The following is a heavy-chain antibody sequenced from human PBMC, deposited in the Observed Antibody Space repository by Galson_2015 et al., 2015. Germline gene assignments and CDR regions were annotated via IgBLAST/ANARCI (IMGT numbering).Heavy chain of an antibody. V-gene: IGHV3-43*02. D-gene: IGHD1-26*01. CDR1: GFNFDEYA. J-gene: IGHJ6*02. CDR3: AKDLVWEDLGSCYYGLEV. Sequence: SLRLSCAASGFNFDEYAMHWVRQPPGKGLEWVSLISGDGATTYYADSVKGRFTISRDNRKDSLFLQMNSLRTEDTALYYCAKDLVWEDLGSCYYGLEVWGQGTTVTVSS. CDR2: ISGDGATT.